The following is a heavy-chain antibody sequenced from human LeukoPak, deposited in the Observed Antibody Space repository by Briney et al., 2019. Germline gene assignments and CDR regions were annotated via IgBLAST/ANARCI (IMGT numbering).Heavy chain of an antibody. CDR2: INYSGNT. D-gene: IGHD6-6*01. V-gene: IGHV4-39*01. CDR1: GGSISSSTYY. CDR3: ASPSISSSTYDY. Sequence: SETLSLTCTVSGGSISSSTYYWGWIRQPPGKGLEWIGSINYSGNTYYNPSLKSRVTISVATSNNQFSLKVSSVTAADTAVYYCASPSISSSTYDYWGQGTLVTVSS. J-gene: IGHJ4*02.